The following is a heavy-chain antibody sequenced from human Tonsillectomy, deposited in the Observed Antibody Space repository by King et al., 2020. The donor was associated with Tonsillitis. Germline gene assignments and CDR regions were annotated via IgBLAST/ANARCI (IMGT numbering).Heavy chain of an antibody. CDR2: IYHSGST. D-gene: IGHD2-2*01. V-gene: IGHV4-38-2*02. J-gene: IGHJ3*02. Sequence: VQLQESGPGLVKPSETLSLTCAVSGYSISSGYYWGWIRPPPGKGLEWIGSIYHSGSTYYNPSLKSRVTISVDTSKNQFSLKLSSVTAADTAVYYCARDPWFVVVPAAMRGDAFDIWGQGTMVTVSS. CDR1: GYSISSGYY. CDR3: ARDPWFVVVPAAMRGDAFDI.